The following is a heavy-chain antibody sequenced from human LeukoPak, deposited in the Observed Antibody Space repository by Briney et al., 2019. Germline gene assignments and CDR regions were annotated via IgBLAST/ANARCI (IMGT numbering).Heavy chain of an antibody. J-gene: IGHJ4*02. CDR3: AKPLLRGGLDY. CDR2: ISGSGGST. D-gene: IGHD2-15*01. Sequence: GVSLRLSCAASGFTFSSYAMSWVRQSPGKGLEWLSAISGSGGSTYYADSVKGRFTISRDNSKNTLYLQMNSLRAEDTAVYYCAKPLLRGGLDYWGQGTLVTVSS. CDR1: GFTFSSYA. V-gene: IGHV3-23*01.